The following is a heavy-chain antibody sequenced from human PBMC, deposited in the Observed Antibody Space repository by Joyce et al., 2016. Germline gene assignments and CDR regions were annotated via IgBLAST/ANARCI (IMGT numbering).Heavy chain of an antibody. CDR1: GYSFSDSY. D-gene: IGHD2-2*01. V-gene: IGHV1-2*06. CDR2: INPDSGGT. CDR3: ARGPMPPYAFDV. J-gene: IGHJ3*01. Sequence: QVHLVQSGAEVKKPGASVKVSCKASGYSFSDSYIHWVRQAPGQGLQGMGRINPDSGGTKYAQKFQGRVTLTRDASISTVYMEVSRLRSDDTAVYFCARGPMPPYAFDVWGQGTLVTVSA.